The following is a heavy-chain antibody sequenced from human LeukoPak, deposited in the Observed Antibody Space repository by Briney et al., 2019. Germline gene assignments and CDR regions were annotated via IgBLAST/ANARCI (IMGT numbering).Heavy chain of an antibody. CDR2: FDHSGNT. Sequence: PSETLSLTCTVSGGSISTYYWSWIRQPPGKRLEWIGYFDHSGNTNYNPSLKSRVIISEDTSKNEFSLNLSSVTASDTAVYYCARAAYYYDSSGYYFQPDAFDIWGQGTMVTVSS. J-gene: IGHJ3*02. V-gene: IGHV4-59*08. D-gene: IGHD3-22*01. CDR3: ARAAYYYDSSGYYFQPDAFDI. CDR1: GGSISTYY.